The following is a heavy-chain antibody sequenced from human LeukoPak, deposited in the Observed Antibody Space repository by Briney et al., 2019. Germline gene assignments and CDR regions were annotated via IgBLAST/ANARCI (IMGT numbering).Heavy chain of an antibody. CDR1: GFTFSSYA. D-gene: IGHD3-22*01. V-gene: IGHV3-23*01. Sequence: GGSLRLSCAASGFTFSSYAMSWVRQAPGKGLEWVSAISGSGGSTYYADSVKGRFTISRDNSKNTLYLQMNSLRAEDTAVYYCAKDGTIVVVATFYFDYWGQGTLVTVSS. CDR2: ISGSGGST. J-gene: IGHJ4*02. CDR3: AKDGTIVVVATFYFDY.